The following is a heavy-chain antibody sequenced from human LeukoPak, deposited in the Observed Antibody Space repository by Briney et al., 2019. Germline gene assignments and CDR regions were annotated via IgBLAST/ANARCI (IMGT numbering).Heavy chain of an antibody. J-gene: IGHJ3*02. V-gene: IGHV3-74*01. CDR1: GFTFSSFW. D-gene: IGHD2-2*02. CDR3: AKVMVPAAIFGAFDI. Sequence: GGSLRLSCGASGFTFSSFWMHWVRQAPGKGLVWVSRINSDGSSTSYADSVKGRFTISRDNAKNMLYLQMNSLRAEDTAVYYCAKVMVPAAIFGAFDIWGQGTMVTASS. CDR2: INSDGSST.